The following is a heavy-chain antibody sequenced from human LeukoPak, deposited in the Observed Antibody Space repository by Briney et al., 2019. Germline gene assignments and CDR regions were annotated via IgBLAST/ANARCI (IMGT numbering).Heavy chain of an antibody. CDR2: IYYSGST. Sequence: KPSETLSLTCTVSGGSISSYYWSWIRQPPGKGLEWIGYIYYSGSTNYNPSLKSRVTISVDTSKNQFSLKPSSVTAADTAVYYCARLMTSDVPSYYDFWSGYIPYYYYYGMDVWGQGTTVTVSS. V-gene: IGHV4-59*08. CDR3: ARLMTSDVPSYYDFWSGYIPYYYYYGMDV. J-gene: IGHJ6*02. CDR1: GGSISSYY. D-gene: IGHD3-3*01.